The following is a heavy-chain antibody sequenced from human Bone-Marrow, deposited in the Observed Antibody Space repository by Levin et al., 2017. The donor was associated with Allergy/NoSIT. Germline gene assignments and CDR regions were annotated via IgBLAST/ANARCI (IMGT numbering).Heavy chain of an antibody. CDR1: GLIISSYD. J-gene: IGHJ2*01. CDR2: IGTAGDT. V-gene: IGHV3-13*01. Sequence: GGSLRLSCAASGLIISSYDMHWVRQVPGRGLEWVSGIGTAGDTDYPGSVKGRFTISRDNAENSLYLQMNSLRAGDTAVYYCARDGSSGYYRTRYLDVWGRGTLVSVSS. D-gene: IGHD3-3*01. CDR3: ARDGSSGYYRTRYLDV.